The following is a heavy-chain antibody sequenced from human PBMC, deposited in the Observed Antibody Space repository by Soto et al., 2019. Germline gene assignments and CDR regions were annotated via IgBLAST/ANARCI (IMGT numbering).Heavy chain of an antibody. D-gene: IGHD3-10*01. V-gene: IGHV1-18*01. J-gene: IGHJ6*02. CDR2: ISAYNGNT. CDR1: GYTFTSYG. Sequence: ASVKVSCKASGYTFTSYGISWVRQAPGQGLEWMGWISAYNGNTNYAQKLQGRVTMTTDTSTSTAYMELRSLRSDDTAVYYCARDRLVRAVYYYYYGMDVWGQGTTVTVSS. CDR3: ARDRLVRAVYYYYYGMDV.